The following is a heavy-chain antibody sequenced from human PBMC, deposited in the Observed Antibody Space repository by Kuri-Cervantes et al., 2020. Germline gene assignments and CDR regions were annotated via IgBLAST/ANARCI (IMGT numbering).Heavy chain of an antibody. J-gene: IGHJ6*03. D-gene: IGHD3-22*01. CDR3: AGQYYYDSSGHPGEDYYMDV. V-gene: IGHV3-9*01. Sequence: SLKISCAASGFTFDDYAMHWVRQAPGKGLEWVSGISWNSGSIGYADSVKGRFTISRDNAKNSLYLQMNSLRAEDTAVYYCAGQYYYDSSGHPGEDYYMDVWGKGTTVTVSS. CDR1: GFTFDDYA. CDR2: ISWNSGSI.